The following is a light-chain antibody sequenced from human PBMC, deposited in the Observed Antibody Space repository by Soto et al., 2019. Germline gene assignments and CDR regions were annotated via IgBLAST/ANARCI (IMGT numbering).Light chain of an antibody. CDR1: QSLLHSKGNNY. Sequence: DVVMTQSPLSLDVTPGEPASISCRSSQSLLHSKGNNYLDWYLQKPGQSPQLLIYFGSNRASGVPDRFSGSASGTDFTLKISRVEAEDVGVYYCMQALNVPLTFGGGTKVDIK. J-gene: IGKJ4*01. CDR2: FGS. CDR3: MQALNVPLT. V-gene: IGKV2-28*01.